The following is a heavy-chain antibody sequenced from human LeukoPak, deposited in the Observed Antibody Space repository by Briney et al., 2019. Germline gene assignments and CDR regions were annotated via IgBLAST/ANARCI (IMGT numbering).Heavy chain of an antibody. D-gene: IGHD4-23*01. J-gene: IGHJ4*02. CDR2: IHYTGTT. V-gene: IGHV4-59*01. Sequence: PSETLSLTCIVSGGSISTFYWSWIRQPPGKGLEWIGYIHYTGTTNYNPSLKSRVTISVDTSKNQFSLKLSSVTAADTAVYYCTTEFNSISVNWGQGTLVTVSS. CDR3: TTEFNSISVN. CDR1: GGSISTFY.